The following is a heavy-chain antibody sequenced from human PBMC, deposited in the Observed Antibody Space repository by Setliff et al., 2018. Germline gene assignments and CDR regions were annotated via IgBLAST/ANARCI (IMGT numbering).Heavy chain of an antibody. Sequence: PGESLKISCAGSGVTVNKPWMSWVRQAPGKGLEWVANIRPDGSETGSVDSVKGRFTISRDNAKNSLYLQMDSLRVEDTAVYYCVRGEMFSTSPRADWGQGTQVTVPQ. D-gene: IGHD2-2*01. CDR3: VRGEMFSTSPRAD. V-gene: IGHV3-7*01. CDR1: GVTVNKPW. CDR2: IRPDGSET. J-gene: IGHJ4*02.